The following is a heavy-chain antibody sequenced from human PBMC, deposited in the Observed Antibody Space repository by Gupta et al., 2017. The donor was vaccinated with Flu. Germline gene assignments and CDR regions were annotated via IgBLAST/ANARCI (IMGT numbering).Heavy chain of an antibody. CDR3: AKAVGNSPSRYYFDY. V-gene: IGHV3-23*01. D-gene: IGHD4-23*01. CDR2: SVGGGST. J-gene: IGHJ4*02. Sequence: SVGGGSTYYADSVKGRFTISRDNSKNTLYLQMNSLRAEDTAVYYCAKAVGNSPSRYYFDYWGQGTLVTVSS.